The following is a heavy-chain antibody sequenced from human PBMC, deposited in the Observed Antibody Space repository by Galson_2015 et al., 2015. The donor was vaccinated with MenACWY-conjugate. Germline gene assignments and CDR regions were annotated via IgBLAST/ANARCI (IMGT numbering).Heavy chain of an antibody. J-gene: IGHJ4*02. Sequence: SVKVSCKASGFTFTSSAVQWVRQARGQRLEWIGWIVVGSGNTNYAQKFQERVTITRDMSTSTAYMELSSLRSEDTAVYYCAAIFWSGYYEDYWGQGTLVTVSS. D-gene: IGHD3-3*01. CDR2: IVVGSGNT. CDR3: AAIFWSGYYEDY. V-gene: IGHV1-58*01. CDR1: GFTFTSSA.